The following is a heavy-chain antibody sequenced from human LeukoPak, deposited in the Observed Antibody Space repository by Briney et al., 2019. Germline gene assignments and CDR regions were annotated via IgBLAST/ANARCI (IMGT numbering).Heavy chain of an antibody. D-gene: IGHD2-15*01. CDR2: VSNDGSNK. Sequence: GGSLRLSCAASGFTFSSYAMGWVRQAPGKGLEWVAAVSNDGSNKYYADSVKGRFTISRDNSKSTLYLQMDSLRDEDSAVYYCAKVAVRGLNYFDYWGQGTLVTVSS. V-gene: IGHV3-30*18. CDR1: GFTFSSYA. CDR3: AKVAVRGLNYFDY. J-gene: IGHJ4*02.